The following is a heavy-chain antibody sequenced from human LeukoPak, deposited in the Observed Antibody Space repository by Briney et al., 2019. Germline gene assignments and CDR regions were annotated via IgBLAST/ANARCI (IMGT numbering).Heavy chain of an antibody. J-gene: IGHJ4*02. CDR2: VNSAGSST. D-gene: IGHD5-18*01. CDR1: GFTFSSYW. Sequence: PGGSLRLSCAASGFTFSSYWMHWVRPAPGKGLVWVSHVNSAGSSTSYADSVKGRFTISRDNAKNTLYLQMNSLRAEDTAVYYCARDRGYSQDYWGQGTLVTVSS. V-gene: IGHV3-74*01. CDR3: ARDRGYSQDY.